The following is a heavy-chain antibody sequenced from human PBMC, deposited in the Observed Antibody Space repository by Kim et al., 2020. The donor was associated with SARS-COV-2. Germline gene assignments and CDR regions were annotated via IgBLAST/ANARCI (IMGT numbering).Heavy chain of an antibody. J-gene: IGHJ3*02. CDR2: INHSGST. V-gene: IGHV4-34*01. D-gene: IGHD2-21*02. CDR1: GGSFSGYY. CDR3: ARGRYEVVTGCDI. Sequence: SETLSLTCAVYGGSFSGYYWSWIRQPPGKGLEWIGEINHSGSTNYNPSLKSRVTISVDTSKNQFSLKLSSVTAADTAVYYCARGRYEVVTGCDIWGQGTMVTVSS.